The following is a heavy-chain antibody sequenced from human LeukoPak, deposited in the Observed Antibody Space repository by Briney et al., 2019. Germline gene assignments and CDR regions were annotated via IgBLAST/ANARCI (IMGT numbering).Heavy chain of an antibody. Sequence: SVKVSCKASGGTFSSYAISWVRQAPGQGLEWMGGIIPIFGTANYAQKFQGRVTITADESTSTAYMELSSLRSEDTAVYYCARGRIAVAGKRYWFDPWGQGTLVTVSS. J-gene: IGHJ5*02. D-gene: IGHD6-19*01. V-gene: IGHV1-69*13. CDR2: IIPIFGTA. CDR3: ARGRIAVAGKRYWFDP. CDR1: GGTFSSYA.